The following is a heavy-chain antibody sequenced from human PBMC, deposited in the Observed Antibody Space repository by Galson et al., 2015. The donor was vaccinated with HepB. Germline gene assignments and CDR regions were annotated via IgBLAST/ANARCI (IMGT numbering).Heavy chain of an antibody. CDR3: AKGNNWGPASDI. D-gene: IGHD7-27*01. Sequence: CAISGDSVSSNIAAWNWIRQSPSRGLEWLGRTYYRSKWNNDYAVSVKSRITINPDTSKNQFSLQLNSVTPEDTAVYYCAKGNNWGPASDIWGQGTLVTVSS. CDR1: GDSVSSNIAA. J-gene: IGHJ4*02. CDR2: TYYRSKWNN. V-gene: IGHV6-1*01.